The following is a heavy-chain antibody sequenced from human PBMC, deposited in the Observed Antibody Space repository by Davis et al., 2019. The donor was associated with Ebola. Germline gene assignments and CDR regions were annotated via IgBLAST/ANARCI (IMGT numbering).Heavy chain of an antibody. V-gene: IGHV3-23*01. D-gene: IGHD3-22*01. CDR3: VQDMIDEGLTSPHPDFQH. J-gene: IGHJ1*01. CDR1: GFTFYTYA. CDR2: ISSSGGST. Sequence: PGGSLRLSCAASGFTFYTYAMGWVRQAPGKGLEWISAISSSGGSTYYADSVRGRFAISRDNPKDMLYLQIKSLRAEDTAVYYCVQDMIDEGLTSPHPDFQHWGQGTLVTVS.